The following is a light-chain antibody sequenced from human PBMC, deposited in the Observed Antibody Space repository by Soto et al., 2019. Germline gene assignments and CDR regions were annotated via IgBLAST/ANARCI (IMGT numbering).Light chain of an antibody. CDR2: DVS. CDR1: QSVSSAY. V-gene: IGKV3-20*01. Sequence: EIVMTQSPATLSVSPGERATLSCRASQSVSSAYLAWYRQKPAQAPRLLIYDVSRRATGIPDRFSGSGSGTDFTLTVSRLEPEDFAVYYCQQYGSSPETFGQGTKVDIK. J-gene: IGKJ1*01. CDR3: QQYGSSPET.